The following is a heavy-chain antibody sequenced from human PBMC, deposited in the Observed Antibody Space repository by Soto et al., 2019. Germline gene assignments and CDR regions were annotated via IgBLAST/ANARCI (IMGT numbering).Heavy chain of an antibody. CDR1: GFTFSSYA. D-gene: IGHD5-12*01. J-gene: IGHJ3*02. Sequence: GGSLRLSCAASGFTFSSYAMSWVRQAPGKGLEWVSAISGSGGSTYYADSVKGRFTISRDNSKNTLYLQMNSLRAEDTAVYYCAKDLGDCGYSGYDTDVVCAFDIWGQGTMVTVSS. CDR2: ISGSGGST. CDR3: AKDLGDCGYSGYDTDVVCAFDI. V-gene: IGHV3-23*01.